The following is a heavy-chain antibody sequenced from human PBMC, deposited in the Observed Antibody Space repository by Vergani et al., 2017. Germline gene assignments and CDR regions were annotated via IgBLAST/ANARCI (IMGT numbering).Heavy chain of an antibody. Sequence: VQLVESGGGVVQPGRSLRLTCAASGFTFSSYAMSWVRQAPGKGLEWVSAISGSGGSTYYADSVKGRFTISRDNSKNTLYLQMNSLRAEDTAVYYCAKEILDYDFWSGYYSPDYWGQGTLVTVSS. V-gene: IGHV3-23*04. CDR1: GFTFSSYA. J-gene: IGHJ4*02. CDR3: AKEILDYDFWSGYYSPDY. D-gene: IGHD3-3*01. CDR2: ISGSGGST.